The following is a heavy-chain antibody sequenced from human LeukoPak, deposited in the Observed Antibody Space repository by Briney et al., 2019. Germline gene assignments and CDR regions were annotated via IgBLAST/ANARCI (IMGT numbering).Heavy chain of an antibody. CDR1: GYTLTELS. CDR3: ATPALGCSSTSCYRYFQH. V-gene: IGHV1-24*01. J-gene: IGHJ1*01. D-gene: IGHD2-2*02. Sequence: ASVKVSCKVSGYTLTELSMHWVRQAPGKGLEWMGGFDPEDGETIYAQKFQGRVTMTEDTSTDTAYMELSSLRSEDTAVYYCATPALGCSSTSCYRYFQHWGQGTLVTVSS. CDR2: FDPEDGET.